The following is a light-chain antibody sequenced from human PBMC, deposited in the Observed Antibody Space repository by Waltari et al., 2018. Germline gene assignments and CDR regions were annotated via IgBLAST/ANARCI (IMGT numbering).Light chain of an antibody. CDR2: DAS. V-gene: IGKV3-11*01. CDR1: QGISSF. J-gene: IGKJ4*01. Sequence: IVLTQSPATLSLSPGERAPLPSRASQGISSFLAWYQQKPGQAPRLLVYDASNRATGIPARFSGSGSGADFTLTISSLEPEDFAVYYCQQRTNWPSFGGGTRVELK. CDR3: QQRTNWPS.